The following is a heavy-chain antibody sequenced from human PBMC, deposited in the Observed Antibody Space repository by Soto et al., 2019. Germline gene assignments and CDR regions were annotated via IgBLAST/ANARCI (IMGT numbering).Heavy chain of an antibody. CDR1: GFSFNKYW. D-gene: IGHD4-17*01. CDR2: IKCDGSKN. CDR3: ARDSDDYGDFGWYFDL. Sequence: EVQLVESGGGVVQPGGSLRLSCAASGFSFNKYWMSWVRQAPGKGLEWLADIKCDGSKNYSVDSVKGRFTISRDNAGNSVYLQMNSLRDEDTAVYYCARDSDDYGDFGWYFDLWGRGTLVTVSS. J-gene: IGHJ2*01. V-gene: IGHV3-7*01.